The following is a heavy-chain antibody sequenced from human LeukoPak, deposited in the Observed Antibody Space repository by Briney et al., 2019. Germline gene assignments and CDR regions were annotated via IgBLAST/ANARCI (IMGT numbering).Heavy chain of an antibody. CDR2: ISSTTSYT. V-gene: IGHV3-11*06. J-gene: IGHJ3*02. CDR1: GFTFSDYY. CDR3: ARAFRGAEPMNAFDI. D-gene: IGHD1-14*01. Sequence: GGSLRLSCAASGFTFSDYYMSWIRQAPGKGLECVSYISSTTSYTNYADSVKGRFIISRDNAKNSLYLQMNSLRAEDTAVYYCARAFRGAEPMNAFDIWGQGTMVTVSS.